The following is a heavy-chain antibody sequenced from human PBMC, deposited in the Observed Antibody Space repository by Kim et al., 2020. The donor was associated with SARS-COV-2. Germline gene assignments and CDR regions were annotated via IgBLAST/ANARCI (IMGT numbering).Heavy chain of an antibody. CDR1: GFTVSSNY. D-gene: IGHD6-19*01. CDR3: ARDLGSGWYKGPPYGMDV. Sequence: GGCLRLSCAASGFTVSSNYMSWVRQAPGKGLEWVSVIYSGGSTYYADSVKGRFTISRDNSKNTLYLQMNSLRAEDTAVYYCARDLGSGWYKGPPYGMDVWGQGTTVTVSS. CDR2: IYSGGST. V-gene: IGHV3-53*01. J-gene: IGHJ6*02.